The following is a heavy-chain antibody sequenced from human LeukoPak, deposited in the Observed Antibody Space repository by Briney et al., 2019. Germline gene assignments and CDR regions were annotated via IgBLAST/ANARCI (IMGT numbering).Heavy chain of an antibody. D-gene: IGHD3-22*01. CDR2: IYYSGST. J-gene: IGHJ4*02. CDR3: ARQVNDNSGYPRRVFQY. V-gene: IGHV4-39*01. Sequence: SETLSLTCTVSGGSISSSSYYWGWIRQPPGKGLEWIGTIYYSGSTYYNPSLKSRVTISVDTSTNQFSLTLSSVTAADTAVYYCARQVNDNSGYPRRVFQYWGQGILVTVSS. CDR1: GGSISSSSYY.